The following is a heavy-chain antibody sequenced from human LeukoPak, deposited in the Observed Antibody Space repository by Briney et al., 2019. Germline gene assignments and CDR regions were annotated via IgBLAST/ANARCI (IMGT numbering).Heavy chain of an antibody. CDR1: AFTFHSHA. D-gene: IGHD3-22*01. V-gene: IGHV3-23*01. Sequence: GGSLRLSCAASAFTFHSHAMSWVRQTPGKGLEWVSGITATGDATLYADSVRGRFTISRDNSKNTLYLHMNSLRAEDTAVYFCVYYDSSGYYYGRLRYWGQGTLVSVSS. CDR2: ITATGDAT. J-gene: IGHJ4*02. CDR3: VYYDSSGYYYGRLRY.